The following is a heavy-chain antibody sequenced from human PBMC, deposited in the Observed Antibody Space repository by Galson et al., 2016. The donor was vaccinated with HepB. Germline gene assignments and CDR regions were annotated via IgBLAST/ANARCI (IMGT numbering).Heavy chain of an antibody. D-gene: IGHD3-3*01. CDR3: ARVGRLDFWSGYYVPPFDY. Sequence: TLSLTCTVSGGSISGGGYYWSWIRQHPGKGLEWIGYIYYSGSTYYNPSLKSRVTISVDTSKNRFSLRLSSVTAADTAVYYCARVGRLDFWSGYYVPPFDYWGQGTLVTVSS. V-gene: IGHV4-31*03. CDR2: IYYSGST. J-gene: IGHJ4*02. CDR1: GGSISGGGYY.